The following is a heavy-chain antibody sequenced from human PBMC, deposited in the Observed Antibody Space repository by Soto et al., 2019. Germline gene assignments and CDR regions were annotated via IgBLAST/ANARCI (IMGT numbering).Heavy chain of an antibody. V-gene: IGHV4-61*01. D-gene: IGHD3-22*01. CDR3: AREGSSGYPVDY. J-gene: IGHJ4*02. CDR1: GGSVSSGSYY. CDR2: IYYSGST. Sequence: QVQLQESGPGLVKPSETLSLTCTVSGGSVSSGSYYWSWIRQPPGKGLEWIGYIYYSGSTNYNPSRKGRVTMSVETSKNPFSLKLSSVPAAATAVYDWAREGSSGYPVDYWGQGTLVTVSS.